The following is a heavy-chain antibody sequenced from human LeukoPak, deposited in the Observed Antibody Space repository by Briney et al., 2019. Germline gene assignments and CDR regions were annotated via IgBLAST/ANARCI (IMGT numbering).Heavy chain of an antibody. CDR1: GLSVSREW. Sequence: GGSLRLSCVASGLSVSREWMHWVRQPPGEGLVWVARTNEDGSLTGYAHSVKGRFTIYRDSAKNTLHLQMDSVSDEDTGPYYRATFARSWDESHWGQGTLVTVSS. D-gene: IGHD1-26*01. CDR2: TNEDGSLT. V-gene: IGHV3-74*01. CDR3: ATFARSWDESH. J-gene: IGHJ4*02.